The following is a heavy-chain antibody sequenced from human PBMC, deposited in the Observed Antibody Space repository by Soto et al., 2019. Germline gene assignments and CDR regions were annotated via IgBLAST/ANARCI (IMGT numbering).Heavy chain of an antibody. CDR2: ISTYSGDT. V-gene: IGHV1-18*01. Sequence: QVHLVQSGVEVKTPGASVKVSCQASGYTFFTYDISWVRQAPGQGLEWMGWISTYSGDTKYAQKFQGRVTMTTDNSTTTAYLELRSLRSDDTAVYYCARHHGPTTSENGFDPWGQGTLVTVSS. CDR3: ARHHGPTTSENGFDP. J-gene: IGHJ5*02. CDR1: GYTFFTYD. D-gene: IGHD5-12*01.